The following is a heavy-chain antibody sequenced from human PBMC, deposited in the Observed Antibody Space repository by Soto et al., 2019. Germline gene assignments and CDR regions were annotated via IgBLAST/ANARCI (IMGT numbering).Heavy chain of an antibody. CDR2: IYYSGST. Sequence: QVQLQESGPGLVKPSQTLSLTCTVSGGSISSGGYYWSWIRQHPGKGLERIGYIYYSGSTYDNPSLKSRVTISVDTSKNQFSLKLSSVTAADTAVYSCARELRGCSGGSCYLNYYYYMDVWGKGTTVTVSS. CDR3: ARELRGCSGGSCYLNYYYYMDV. J-gene: IGHJ6*03. V-gene: IGHV4-31*03. D-gene: IGHD2-15*01. CDR1: GGSISSGGYY.